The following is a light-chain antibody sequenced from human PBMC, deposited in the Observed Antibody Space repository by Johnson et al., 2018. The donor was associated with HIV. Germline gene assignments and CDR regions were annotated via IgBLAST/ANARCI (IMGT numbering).Light chain of an antibody. Sequence: QSVLTQPPSVSAAPGQKVTISCSGSTSNIGNNYVSWYQQFPGTAPKLLIYDNNKRPSGIPDRFSASESGTSATLGITGLQTGDEADYYCGAWDISLSAHYVFGTGTKVTVL. V-gene: IGLV1-51*01. J-gene: IGLJ1*01. CDR2: DNN. CDR3: GAWDISLSAHYV. CDR1: TSNIGNNY.